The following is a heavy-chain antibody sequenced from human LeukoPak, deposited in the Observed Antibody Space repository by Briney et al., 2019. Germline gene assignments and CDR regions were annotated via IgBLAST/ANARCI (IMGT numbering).Heavy chain of an antibody. J-gene: IGHJ4*02. CDR2: VNSGGSST. V-gene: IGHV3-74*01. D-gene: IGHD6-19*01. Sequence: GGSLRLSCAASGFTFSSYWIHWVRQAPGKGLEWVSRVNSGGSSTTYADSVKGRFTISRDNAKNTLYLQMNSLRAEDTAVYYCARGSTQYSSGWYGLDYWGQGTLVTVSS. CDR1: GFTFSSYW. CDR3: ARGSTQYSSGWYGLDY.